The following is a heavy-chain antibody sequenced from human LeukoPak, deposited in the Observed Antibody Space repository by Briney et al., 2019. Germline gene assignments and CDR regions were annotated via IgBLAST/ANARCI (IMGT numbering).Heavy chain of an antibody. CDR2: IKQDGSEK. J-gene: IGHJ4*02. V-gene: IGHV3-7*03. CDR1: GGSISSYH. CDR3: VKRERFLEQPPY. Sequence: PSETLSLTCTVSGGSISSYHWTWVRQAPGKGLEWVANIKQDGSEKNYVDSVEGRFTISRDNAKNSLYLQMNSLRAEDTAFYYCVKRERFLEQPPYWGQGTLVTVSS. D-gene: IGHD3-3*01.